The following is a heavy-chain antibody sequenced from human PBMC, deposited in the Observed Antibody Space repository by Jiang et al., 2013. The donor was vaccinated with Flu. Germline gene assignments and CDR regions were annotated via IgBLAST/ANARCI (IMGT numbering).Heavy chain of an antibody. D-gene: IGHD1-26*01. CDR3: ARQSGSSDSYDAFDI. V-gene: IGHV4-61*07. Sequence: KSRVTISVDTSKNQXSLKLSSVTAADTAVYYCARQSGSSDSYDAFDIWGQGTMVTVSS. J-gene: IGHJ3*02.